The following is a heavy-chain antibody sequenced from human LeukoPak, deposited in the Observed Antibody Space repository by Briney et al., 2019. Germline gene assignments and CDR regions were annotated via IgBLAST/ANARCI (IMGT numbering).Heavy chain of an antibody. CDR2: ISPNSGGT. CDR3: ATDRIRGYSYATPGL. Sequence: ASVKVSCKASGYTFTDYYIHWVRQAPGQGLEWMGWISPNSGGTNYAQKFQGRVTMTRDTSISTAYMELSRLRSDDTAVYYCATDRIRGYSYATPGLWGQGTLVTVST. V-gene: IGHV1-2*02. CDR1: GYTFTDYY. D-gene: IGHD5-18*01. J-gene: IGHJ4*02.